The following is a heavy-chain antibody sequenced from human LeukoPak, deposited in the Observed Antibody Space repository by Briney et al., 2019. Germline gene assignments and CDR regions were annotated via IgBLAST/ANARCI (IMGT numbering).Heavy chain of an antibody. CDR1: GGTFSSYA. J-gene: IGHJ5*02. V-gene: IGHV1-69*05. D-gene: IGHD3-9*01. Sequence: SSVKVSCKASGGTFSSYAISWVRQAPGQGLEWMGGIIPIFGTANYAQKFQGRVTITTDESTSTAYMELSSLRSEDTAVYYCARGGEGYYDILTGYYWFDPWGQGTLVTVSS. CDR2: IIPIFGTA. CDR3: ARGGEGYYDILTGYYWFDP.